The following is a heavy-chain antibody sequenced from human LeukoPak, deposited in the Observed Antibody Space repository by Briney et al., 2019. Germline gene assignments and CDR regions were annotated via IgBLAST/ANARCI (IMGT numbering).Heavy chain of an antibody. J-gene: IGHJ2*01. CDR1: GGSISSYY. CDR3: ARRGPGNWYFDL. CDR2: LYYSGST. Sequence: PSETLSLTCTVSGGSISSYYWNWIRQPPGKGLEWIGYLYYSGSTNYNPSLKSRVTISVDTSKNQFSLNLSSVTAADTAVYYCARRGPGNWYFDLWGRGTLVTVSS. V-gene: IGHV4-59*08.